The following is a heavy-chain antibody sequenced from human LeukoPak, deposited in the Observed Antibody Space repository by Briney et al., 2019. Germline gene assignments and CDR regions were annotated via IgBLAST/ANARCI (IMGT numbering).Heavy chain of an antibody. Sequence: PSEALSLTCTVSGYSISSGYYWGWIRQPPGKGLEWIGSIYHSGSTYYNPSLKSRVTISVDTSKNQFALKLSSVTAADTAVYYCARNPTVSTPLWYFDLWGRGTLVTVSS. CDR3: ARNPTVSTPLWYFDL. V-gene: IGHV4-38-2*02. D-gene: IGHD1-14*01. CDR1: GYSISSGYY. J-gene: IGHJ2*01. CDR2: IYHSGST.